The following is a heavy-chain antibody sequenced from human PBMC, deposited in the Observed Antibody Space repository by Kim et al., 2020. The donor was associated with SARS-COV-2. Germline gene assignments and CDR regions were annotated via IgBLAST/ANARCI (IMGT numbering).Heavy chain of an antibody. J-gene: IGHJ6*03. CDR1: GFTFGDYA. CDR3: AKEEPLRYFDWLSTNPVGYYYYMDV. CDR2: ISWNSGSI. V-gene: IGHV3-9*01. Sequence: GGSLRLSCAASGFTFGDYAMHWVQQAPGKGLEWVSGISWNSGSIGYADSVKGRFTISRDNAKNSLYLQMNSMRAEDTALYYCAKEEPLRYFDWLSTNPVGYYYYMDVWGKGTTVTVSS. D-gene: IGHD3-9*01.